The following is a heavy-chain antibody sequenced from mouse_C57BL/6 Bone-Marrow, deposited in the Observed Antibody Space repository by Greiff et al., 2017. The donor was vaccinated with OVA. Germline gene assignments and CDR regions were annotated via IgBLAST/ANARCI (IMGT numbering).Heavy chain of an antibody. CDR2: INPNNGGT. V-gene: IGHV1-26*01. J-gene: IGHJ4*01. CDR1: GYTFTDYY. CDR3: ARFDAAMDY. Sequence: VQLQQSGPELVKPGASVKISCKASGYTFTDYYMNWVKQSHGKSLEWIGDINPNNGGTSYNQKFKGKATLTVDKSSSTAYMELRSLTSEDSAVYYCARFDAAMDYWGQGTSVTVSS.